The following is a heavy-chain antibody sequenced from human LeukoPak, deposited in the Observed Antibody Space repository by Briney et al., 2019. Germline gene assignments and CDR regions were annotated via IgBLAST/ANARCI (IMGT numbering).Heavy chain of an antibody. CDR1: GFTFSSYA. CDR3: AKDLVGARERDWFDP. Sequence: GGSLRLSCAASGFTFSSYAMHWVRQAPGKGLEWVAVISYDGSNKYYADSVKGRFTISRDNSKNTLYLQMNSLRAEDTAVYYCAKDLVGARERDWFDPWGQGTLVTVSS. J-gene: IGHJ5*02. CDR2: ISYDGSNK. V-gene: IGHV3-30-3*01. D-gene: IGHD1-26*01.